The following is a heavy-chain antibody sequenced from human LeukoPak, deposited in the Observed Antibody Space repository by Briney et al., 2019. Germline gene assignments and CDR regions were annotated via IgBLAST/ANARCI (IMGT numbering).Heavy chain of an antibody. D-gene: IGHD2-2*02. CDR1: GGSISSYY. CDR3: AVAIPYTYYFDY. J-gene: IGHJ4*02. Sequence: SETLSLTCAVAGGSISSYYWSWIRQPPGKGLEWIGYIYYSGSTNYNPSLKIRVTISVDTTKNQFSLKLSSVTAADTAVYYCAVAIPYTYYFDYWGQGTLVTVSS. CDR2: IYYSGST. V-gene: IGHV4-59*01.